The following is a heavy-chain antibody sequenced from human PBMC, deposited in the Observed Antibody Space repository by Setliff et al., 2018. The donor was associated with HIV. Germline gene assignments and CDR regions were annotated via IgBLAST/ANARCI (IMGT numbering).Heavy chain of an antibody. Sequence: PSETLSLTCTVSGGSISTYYWSWIRQSPGEGLEWIGYIFYTESTNYTPSIKSTNYNPSLKSRVTISADMSKNQFSLKLSSVTAADTAVYYCARGGFTGVTTHFQHWGRGTLVTVSS. J-gene: IGHJ1*01. D-gene: IGHD4-17*01. V-gene: IGHV4-59*08. CDR1: GGSISTYY. CDR3: ARGGFTGVTTHFQH. CDR2: IFYTESTNYTPSIKST.